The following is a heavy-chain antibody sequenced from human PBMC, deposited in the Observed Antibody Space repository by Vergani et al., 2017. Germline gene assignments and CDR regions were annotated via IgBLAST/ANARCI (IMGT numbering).Heavy chain of an antibody. Sequence: QVQLQESGPGLVKPSETLSLTCTVSGGSISSYYWSWIRQPAGKGLEWIGRIYTSGSTNYNPSLKSRVTMSVDTSKNQFSLKLSSVTAADTAVYYCARSYFNRTRCRSPDFFYYMDVWGKGTTVTVSS. CDR3: ARSYFNRTRCRSPDFFYYMDV. CDR1: GGSISSYY. V-gene: IGHV4-4*07. CDR2: IYTSGST. J-gene: IGHJ6*03. D-gene: IGHD2-2*01.